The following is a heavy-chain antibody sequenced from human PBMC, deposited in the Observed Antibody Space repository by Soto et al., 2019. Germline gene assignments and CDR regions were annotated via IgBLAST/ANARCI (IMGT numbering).Heavy chain of an antibody. CDR1: GYTFTSYY. V-gene: IGHV1-46*01. D-gene: IGHD4-17*01. CDR2: INPSGGST. J-gene: IGHJ6*03. CDR3: VYGDSDYYYYMDV. Sequence: ASVKVSCKASGYTFTSYYMHGVRQAPGQGLEWMGIINPSGGSTSYAQKFQGRVTMTRDTSTSTVYMELSSLRSEDTAVYYCVYGDSDYYYYMDVWGKGTTVTVSS.